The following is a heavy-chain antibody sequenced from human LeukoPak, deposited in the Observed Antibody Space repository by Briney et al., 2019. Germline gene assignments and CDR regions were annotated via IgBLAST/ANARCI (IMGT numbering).Heavy chain of an antibody. CDR2: ISSSSSYI. J-gene: IGHJ4*02. V-gene: IGHV3-21*01. Sequence: SGGSLRLSCAASGFTFSSYSMNWVRQAPGKGLEWVSSISSSSSYIYYADSVKGRFTISRDNAKNSLYLQMNSLRAEDTAVYYCARVGRGFWIFDYWGQGTLVTVSS. CDR1: GFTFSSYS. D-gene: IGHD3-3*01. CDR3: ARVGRGFWIFDY.